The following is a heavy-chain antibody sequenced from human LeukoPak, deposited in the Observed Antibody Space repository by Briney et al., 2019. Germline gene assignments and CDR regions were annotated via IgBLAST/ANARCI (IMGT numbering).Heavy chain of an antibody. D-gene: IGHD1-26*01. J-gene: IGHJ3*02. CDR3: ARDKREPRYAFDI. CDR1: GGSISSSNW. Sequence: SGTLSLTCAVSGGSISSSNWWSWVRQPPGKGLEWIGEIYHSGSTNYNPSLKSRVTILVDKSKNQFSLKPSSVTAADTAVYYCARDKREPRYAFDIWGQGTMVTVSS. CDR2: IYHSGST. V-gene: IGHV4-4*02.